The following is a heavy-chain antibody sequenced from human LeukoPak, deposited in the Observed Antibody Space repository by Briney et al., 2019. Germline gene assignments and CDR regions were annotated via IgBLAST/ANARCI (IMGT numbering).Heavy chain of an antibody. CDR3: ARGGTLVQGVTILYGMDV. CDR2: MNPNSGNT. J-gene: IGHJ6*02. V-gene: IGHV1-8*01. Sequence: ASVKVSCKTSGDTFTSYDMNWVRQATGHGLEWMGWMNPNSGNTVYAQKFRGRVTMTGDTSTSTAYMELSSLRSEDTAVYYCARGGTLVQGVTILYGMDVWGQGTTVTVSS. CDR1: GDTFTSYD. D-gene: IGHD3-10*01.